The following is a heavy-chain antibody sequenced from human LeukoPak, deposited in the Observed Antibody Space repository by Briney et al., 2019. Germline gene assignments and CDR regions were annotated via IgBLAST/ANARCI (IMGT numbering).Heavy chain of an antibody. Sequence: GGSLRLSCAASGFTFSSYAMHWVRQAPGKGLEWVAVISYDGNNKYYADSVKGRFTISRDNSKNTLYLEMNSLRAEDTAVYYCAREFDSSGYYFDYWGQGTLVTVSS. CDR1: GFTFSSYA. D-gene: IGHD3-22*01. J-gene: IGHJ4*02. V-gene: IGHV3-30-3*01. CDR2: ISYDGNNK. CDR3: AREFDSSGYYFDY.